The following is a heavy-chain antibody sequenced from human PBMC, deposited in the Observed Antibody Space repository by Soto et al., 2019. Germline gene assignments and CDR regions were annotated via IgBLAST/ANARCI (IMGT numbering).Heavy chain of an antibody. Sequence: QVQLVQSGAEVKKPGASVKVSCKASGYTFTSYDINWVRQATGQGLEWMGWMNPNSGNTGYAQKFQCRVTMTRNTSISTAYMELSSLRSEDTAVYYCARGHVAVAGAYYYYGMDVWGQGTTVTVSS. CDR1: GYTFTSYD. D-gene: IGHD6-19*01. J-gene: IGHJ6*02. CDR3: ARGHVAVAGAYYYYGMDV. V-gene: IGHV1-8*01. CDR2: MNPNSGNT.